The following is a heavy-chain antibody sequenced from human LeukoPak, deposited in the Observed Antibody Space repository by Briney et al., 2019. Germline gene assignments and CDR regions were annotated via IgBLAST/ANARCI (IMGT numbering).Heavy chain of an antibody. CDR3: ARDPYSGSYGDYYYYYMDV. CDR1: GFAFSGYA. J-gene: IGHJ6*03. CDR2: ITSSGTYI. Sequence: GGSLRLSCAASGFAFSGYAVTWVRQAPGKGLEWVSSITSSGTYIYYADSVKGRFTISRDNAKNSLYLQMNSLRPEDTAVYYCARDPYSGSYGDYYYYYMDVWGKGTTVTISS. V-gene: IGHV3-21*01. D-gene: IGHD1-26*01.